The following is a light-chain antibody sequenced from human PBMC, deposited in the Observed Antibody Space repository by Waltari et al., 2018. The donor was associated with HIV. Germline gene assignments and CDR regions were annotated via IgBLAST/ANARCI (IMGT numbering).Light chain of an antibody. V-gene: IGKV3-15*01. CDR1: QTFNGN. CDR2: GAS. Sequence: VLTQSPATLSVSPGESATLSCRASQTFNGNLAWYLQKSGQAPRLLIVGASTRASGIPDRFSGSGSVTRFTLTITGLQSEDSAIYYCHQYNNWPQTFGQGTKVEV. CDR3: HQYNNWPQT. J-gene: IGKJ1*01.